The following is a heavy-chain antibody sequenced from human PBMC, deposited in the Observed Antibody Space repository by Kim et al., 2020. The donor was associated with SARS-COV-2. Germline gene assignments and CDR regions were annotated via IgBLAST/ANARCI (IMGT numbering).Heavy chain of an antibody. J-gene: IGHJ4*02. D-gene: IGHD5-18*01. V-gene: IGHV4-59*09. Sequence: NSNPSLKRRVPISVDTSRNQFSLMLSSVTAADTAVYYCAAGGYSYGRLDYWGQGPLVTVSS. CDR3: AAGGYSYGRLDY.